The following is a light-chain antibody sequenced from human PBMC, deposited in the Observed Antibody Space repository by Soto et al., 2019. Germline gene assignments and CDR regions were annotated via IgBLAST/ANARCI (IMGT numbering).Light chain of an antibody. J-gene: IGKJ1*01. CDR1: QSLTSYK. CDR3: LQYDTAPRT. CDR2: GAS. Sequence: EIVLMQSPGTLSLSPGERATLSCRASQSLTSYKLAWYQQKPGQSPRLLIYGASSRAPGIPDRFSGSGSGTDFTFTISRLEPEDYAVYYGLQYDTAPRTFGQGTKVDIK. V-gene: IGKV3-20*01.